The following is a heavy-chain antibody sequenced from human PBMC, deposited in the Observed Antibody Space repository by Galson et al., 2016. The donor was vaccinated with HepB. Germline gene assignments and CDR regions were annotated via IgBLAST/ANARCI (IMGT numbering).Heavy chain of an antibody. V-gene: IGHV3-7*01. CDR1: GFTFSSYW. D-gene: IGHD6-13*01. J-gene: IGHJ4*02. CDR2: IKGDGSEK. Sequence: SLRLSCAASGFTFSSYWMSWVRQAPGKGLEWVANIKGDGSEKKYVNSLKGRFTISRDNARNSLYLQMNSLRAEDTAVFYCARIGSSWNLDYWGQGTLVTVSS. CDR3: ARIGSSWNLDY.